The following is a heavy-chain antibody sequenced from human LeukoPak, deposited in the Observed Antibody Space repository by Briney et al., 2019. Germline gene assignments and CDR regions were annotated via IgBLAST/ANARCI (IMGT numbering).Heavy chain of an antibody. Sequence: SETLSLTCAGYGGSFSGYYWSWIRQPPGKGLEWIGEINHSGSSNYNQSLKSRVTISVDTSKNQFSLKLSSVTAADTAVYYCARGTDYDILTGYYTEGWGWFDPWGQGTLVTVSS. CDR3: ARGTDYDILTGYYTEGWGWFDP. CDR1: GGSFSGYY. CDR2: INHSGSS. J-gene: IGHJ5*02. V-gene: IGHV4-34*01. D-gene: IGHD3-9*01.